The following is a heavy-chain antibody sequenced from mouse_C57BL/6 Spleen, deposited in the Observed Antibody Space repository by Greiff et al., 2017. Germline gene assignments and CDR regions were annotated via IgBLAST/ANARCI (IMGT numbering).Heavy chain of an antibody. Sequence: VMLVESGPGLVQPSQSLSITCTVSGFSLTSYGVHWVRQSPGKGLEWLGVIWSGGGTDYTAAFISRLSISKDNSQSQVFFKMNSLQADDTAIYYGARNWNCDRYYYAMDYWGQGTSVTVSS. D-gene: IGHD4-1*01. CDR1: GFSLTSYG. V-gene: IGHV2-2*01. CDR3: ARNWNCDRYYYAMDY. CDR2: IWSGGGT. J-gene: IGHJ4*01.